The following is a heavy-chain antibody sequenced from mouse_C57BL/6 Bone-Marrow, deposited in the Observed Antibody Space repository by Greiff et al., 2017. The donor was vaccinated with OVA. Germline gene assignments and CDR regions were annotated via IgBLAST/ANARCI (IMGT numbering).Heavy chain of an antibody. CDR3: TRDHITTPVYFDV. CDR1: GFTFSSYA. CDR2: ISSGGDYI. J-gene: IGHJ1*03. V-gene: IGHV5-9-1*02. D-gene: IGHD1-2*01. Sequence: EVKVEESGEGLVKPGGSLKLSCAASGFTFSSYAMSWVRQTPEKRLEWVAYISSGGDYIYYADTVKGRFTISRDNARNTLYLQMSSLKSEDTAMYYCTRDHITTPVYFDVWGTGTTVTVSS.